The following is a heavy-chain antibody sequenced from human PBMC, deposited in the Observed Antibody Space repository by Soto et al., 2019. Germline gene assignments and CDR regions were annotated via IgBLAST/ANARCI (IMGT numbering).Heavy chain of an antibody. V-gene: IGHV1-18*01. CDR2: ISAYNGNT. J-gene: IGHJ4*01. Sequence: ASVKVSCKASGGTFSSYAISWVRQAPGQGLEWMGWISAYNGNTNYAQKLQGRVTITRDTSASTAYMELSSLRSEDTAVYYCAGEIRGVPAEGYWGQGTLVTVSS. D-gene: IGHD2-2*01. CDR3: AGEIRGVPAEGY. CDR1: GGTFSSYA.